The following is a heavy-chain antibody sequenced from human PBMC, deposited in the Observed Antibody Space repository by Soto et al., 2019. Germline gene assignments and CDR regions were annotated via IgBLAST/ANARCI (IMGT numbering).Heavy chain of an antibody. V-gene: IGHV3-30*18. CDR2: ISYDGSNK. CDR1: GFTFSSYG. J-gene: IGHJ4*02. Sequence: GGSLRLSCAASGFTFSSYGMHWVRQAPGKGLEWVAVISYDGSNKYYADSVKGRFTISRDNSKNTLYLQMNSLRAEDTAVYYCAKDRQVYLVVPAARGIDYWGQGTLVTVSS. D-gene: IGHD2-2*01. CDR3: AKDRQVYLVVPAARGIDY.